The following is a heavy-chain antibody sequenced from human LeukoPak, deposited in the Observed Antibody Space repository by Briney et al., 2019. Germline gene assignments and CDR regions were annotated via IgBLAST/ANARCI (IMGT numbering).Heavy chain of an antibody. V-gene: IGHV3-69-1*01. J-gene: IGHJ4*02. CDR1: GGSISSYY. D-gene: IGHD6-19*01. CDR3: ARDAGNSSGGNDFDY. CDR2: ISSSSYI. Sequence: PSETLSLTCTVSGGSISSYYWSWIRQPPGKGLEWISSISSSSYIYYADSVKGRFTISRDNAKNSLYLQMNSLRAEDTAVYYCARDAGNSSGGNDFDYWGQGTLVTVSS.